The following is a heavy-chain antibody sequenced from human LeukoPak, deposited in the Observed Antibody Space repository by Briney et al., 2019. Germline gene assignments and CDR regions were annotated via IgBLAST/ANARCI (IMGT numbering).Heavy chain of an antibody. V-gene: IGHV3-15*01. CDR2: IKSKTDGGTT. CDR1: GFTFSDYY. Sequence: GGSLRLSCAASGFTFSDYYMSWIRQAPGKGLEWVGRIKSKTDGGTTDYAAPVKGRFTISRDDSKNTLYLQMNSLKTEDTAVYYCTTDRYGDYDFDYWGQGTLVTVSS. J-gene: IGHJ4*02. CDR3: TTDRYGDYDFDY. D-gene: IGHD4-17*01.